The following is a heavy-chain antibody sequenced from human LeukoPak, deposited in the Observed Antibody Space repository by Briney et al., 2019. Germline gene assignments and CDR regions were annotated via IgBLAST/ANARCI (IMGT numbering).Heavy chain of an antibody. CDR2: IKEDGSDK. J-gene: IGHJ4*02. CDR1: GFTFSNYW. V-gene: IGHV3-7*01. D-gene: IGHD4-17*01. Sequence: GGSLRLSCITSGFTFSNYWMSWVRQAPGKGLEWVASIKEDGSDKYYVDSVKGRFTISRDNTKNSLFVQMSSLRAEDTAVYYCARPKDGVTIYDCWGPGILVTVSS. CDR3: ARPKDGVTIYDC.